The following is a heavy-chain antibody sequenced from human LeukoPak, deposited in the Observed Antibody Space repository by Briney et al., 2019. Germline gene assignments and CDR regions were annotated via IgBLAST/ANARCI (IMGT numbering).Heavy chain of an antibody. J-gene: IGHJ4*02. D-gene: IGHD3-3*01. Sequence: GSLRLSCAASGFTFSDYYMSWIRQAPGKGLEWVSYISSSSSYTNYADSVKGRFTISRDNAKNSLYLQMNSLRAEDTAVYYCARDEIFGVVPDYWGQGTLVTASS. CDR2: ISSSSSYT. V-gene: IGHV3-11*06. CDR3: ARDEIFGVVPDY. CDR1: GFTFSDYY.